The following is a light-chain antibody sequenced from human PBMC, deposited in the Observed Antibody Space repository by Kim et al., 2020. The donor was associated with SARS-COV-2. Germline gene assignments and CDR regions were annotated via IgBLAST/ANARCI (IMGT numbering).Light chain of an antibody. V-gene: IGLV1-40*01. J-gene: IGLJ2*01. CDR2: GNT. Sequence: RVTISCTGSSSKIGTYYDVHWYQHLPGTAPKLLIYGNTNRPSGVPDRFSGSKSGTSASLDIPGLQAEDEADYYCQSYDYTLSASVFGGGTQLTVL. CDR1: SSKIGTYYD. CDR3: QSYDYTLSASV.